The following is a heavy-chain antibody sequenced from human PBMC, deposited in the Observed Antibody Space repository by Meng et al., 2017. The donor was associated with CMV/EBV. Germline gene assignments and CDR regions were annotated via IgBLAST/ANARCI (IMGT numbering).Heavy chain of an antibody. Sequence: VACKASRGTFSRYAISWVRQAPGQGLEWMGGIIPIFGTANYAQKFQGRVTITADESTSTAYMELSSLRSEDTAVYYCARGSAGAFDYWGQGTLVTVSS. V-gene: IGHV1-69*01. D-gene: IGHD6-19*01. CDR1: RGTFSRYA. CDR3: ARGSAGAFDY. J-gene: IGHJ4*02. CDR2: IIPIFGTA.